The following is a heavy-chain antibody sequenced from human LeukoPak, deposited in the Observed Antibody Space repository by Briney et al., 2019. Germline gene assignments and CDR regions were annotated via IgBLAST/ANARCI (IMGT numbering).Heavy chain of an antibody. J-gene: IGHJ5*02. D-gene: IGHD6-13*01. CDR1: GGSFSGYY. V-gene: IGHV4-34*01. CDR2: INHSGST. CDR3: ARHQKLTYSSSWTSPHNWFDP. Sequence: ASETLSLTCAVYGGSFSGYYWSWIRQPPGKGLEWIGEINHSGSTNYNPSLKSRVTISVDTSKNQFSLKLSSVTAADTAVYYCARHQKLTYSSSWTSPHNWFDPWGQGTLVTVSS.